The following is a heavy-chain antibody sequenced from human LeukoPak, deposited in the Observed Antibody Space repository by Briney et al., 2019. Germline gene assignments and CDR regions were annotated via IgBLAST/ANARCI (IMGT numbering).Heavy chain of an antibody. Sequence: SETLSLTCTVSGGSMRSSNDYWGWIRQPPGKGLEWIGNVHSIGNTYYNPSLKSRVTISVDTPKNQFSLKLDSVSAADTAVYYCAKSYSSVFYYYMDVWGRGTTVTVSS. J-gene: IGHJ6*03. D-gene: IGHD6-19*01. CDR1: GGSMRSSNDY. V-gene: IGHV4-39*01. CDR3: AKSYSSVFYYYMDV. CDR2: VHSIGNT.